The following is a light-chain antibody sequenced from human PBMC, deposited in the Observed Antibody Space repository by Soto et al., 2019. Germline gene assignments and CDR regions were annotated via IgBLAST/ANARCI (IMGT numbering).Light chain of an antibody. CDR1: QGINNY. Sequence: DIQMTQSPSSLSASVGDRITITCRASQGINNYLAWYQQKPGKVPKLLIYGASTLQSGVPSRFSGSGSGTYFTLTISSLQPEDGATYYCQRYNSAPWTFGQGTKVEIK. V-gene: IGKV1-27*01. CDR3: QRYNSAPWT. J-gene: IGKJ1*01. CDR2: GAS.